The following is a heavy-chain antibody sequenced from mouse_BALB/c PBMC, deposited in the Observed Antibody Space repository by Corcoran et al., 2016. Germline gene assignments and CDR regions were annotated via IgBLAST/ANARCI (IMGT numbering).Heavy chain of an antibody. D-gene: IGHD3-1*01. CDR1: GYTFTNYG. V-gene: IGHV9-1*02. Sequence: QIQLVQSGPELKKPGATVKISCKASGYTFTNYGMNWVKQAPGKGLKCMGWINTYTGEPTYADDFKGRFAFSLETSASTAYLQINNLKNEDMATYFCARTLGDYAMDYWGQGTSVTVSS. CDR2: INTYTGEP. J-gene: IGHJ4*01. CDR3: ARTLGDYAMDY.